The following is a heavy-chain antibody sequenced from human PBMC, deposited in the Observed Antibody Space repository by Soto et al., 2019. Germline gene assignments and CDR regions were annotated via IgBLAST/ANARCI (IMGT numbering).Heavy chain of an antibody. D-gene: IGHD3-3*01. CDR3: ARDSTIFGVALDY. V-gene: IGHV4-31*03. CDR2: IYDSGST. CDR1: GGSIRSGGYX. Sequence: TLSLTCTVSGGSIRSGGYXWSCVCQHPGKGLEWIGYIYDSGSTYYNPSLKSRVTISVDTSKNQFSLKLSSVTAADTAVYYCARDSTIFGVALDYWGQGTLVTVSS. J-gene: IGHJ4*02.